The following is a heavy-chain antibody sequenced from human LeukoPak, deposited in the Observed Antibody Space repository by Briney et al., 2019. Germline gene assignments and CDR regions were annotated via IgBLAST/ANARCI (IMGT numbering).Heavy chain of an antibody. D-gene: IGHD6-13*01. CDR1: GYIFTKYD. CDR3: ARETKDGVFFDY. Sequence: ASVKVSCKTSGYIFTKYDISWVRQAPGQRPEWMGWITPYNGNAQSAPKFEGRVTMTTDTSASTAYLELRGLKSDDTAVYYCARETKDGVFFDYWGQGTLVIVSS. V-gene: IGHV1-18*01. J-gene: IGHJ4*02. CDR2: ITPYNGNA.